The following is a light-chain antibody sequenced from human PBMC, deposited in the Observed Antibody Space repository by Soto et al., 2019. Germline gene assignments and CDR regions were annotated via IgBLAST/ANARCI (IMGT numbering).Light chain of an antibody. J-gene: IGKJ4*01. CDR1: QGISSY. V-gene: IGKV1-27*01. Sequence: DIQLTQSPSSLSASVGDRATITCRVSQGISSYLNWYRQKPGKVPKLLIYSASNLQSGVPSRFSGSGSGTEFTLTISSLQSEDFAVYYCQQYNNWPLTFGGGTKVDIK. CDR3: QQYNNWPLT. CDR2: SAS.